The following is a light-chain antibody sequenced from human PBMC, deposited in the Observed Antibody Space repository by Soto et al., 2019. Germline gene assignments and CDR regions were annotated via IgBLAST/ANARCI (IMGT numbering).Light chain of an antibody. V-gene: IGKV3-20*01. CDR3: QQYGSSPGT. Sequence: EIVLTQSPGTLSLSPGERANISCRASQSVTSNYLAWYQQKPGQAPRLLIFGASIRDTGIPDRFSGSGSGTDFTLTISRLEPEDFAVYYCQQYGSSPGTFGQGTKVDIK. CDR2: GAS. CDR1: QSVTSNY. J-gene: IGKJ1*01.